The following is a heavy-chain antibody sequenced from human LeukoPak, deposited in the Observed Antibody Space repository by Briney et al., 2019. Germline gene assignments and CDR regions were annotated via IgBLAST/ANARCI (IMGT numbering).Heavy chain of an antibody. CDR2: ISSSSTYI. V-gene: IGHV3-21*01. D-gene: IGHD6-13*01. Sequence: GGSLRLSCAASGFTFSSYSINWVRQAPGKGLEWVSSISSSSTYIYYADSVKGRFTIYRDNPKNSVYLQMNSLRAEDTAVYYCARWIRQQLVFLDYWGQGTLVAVSS. CDR1: GFTFSSYS. CDR3: ARWIRQQLVFLDY. J-gene: IGHJ4*02.